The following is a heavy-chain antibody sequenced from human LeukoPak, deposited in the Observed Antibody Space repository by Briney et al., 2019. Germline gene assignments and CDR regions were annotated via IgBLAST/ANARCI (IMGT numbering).Heavy chain of an antibody. CDR3: ARDGWWDPNRHAFDV. J-gene: IGHJ3*01. V-gene: IGHV1-2*02. CDR2: INTDTGYA. CDR1: GYTFTGYY. Sequence: GASVKVSCKASGYTFTGYYMHWVRQAPGQGLEWMGWINTDTGYANYAQNLQDRVTMTKDTSTNTVYMEVRSLRFDDTAVYFCARDGWWDPNRHAFDVWGQGTEVIVSS. D-gene: IGHD2-15*01.